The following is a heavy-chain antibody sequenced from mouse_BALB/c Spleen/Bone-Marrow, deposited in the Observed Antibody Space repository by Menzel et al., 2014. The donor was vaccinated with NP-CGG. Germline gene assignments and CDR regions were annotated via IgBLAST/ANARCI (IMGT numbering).Heavy chain of an antibody. CDR3: ARKENWAYAMDY. J-gene: IGHJ4*01. V-gene: IGHV1S56*01. CDR2: IYPGDGST. CDR1: GYTFTSYY. D-gene: IGHD4-1*01. Sequence: VQLQQSGPELVKPGASVKMSCKASGYTFTSYYIHWVKQRPGQGLEWIGWIYPGDGSTKYNEKFKGKTTLTADKSSSTAYMLLSSLTSEDSAIYFCARKENWAYAMDYWGQGTSVTGSS.